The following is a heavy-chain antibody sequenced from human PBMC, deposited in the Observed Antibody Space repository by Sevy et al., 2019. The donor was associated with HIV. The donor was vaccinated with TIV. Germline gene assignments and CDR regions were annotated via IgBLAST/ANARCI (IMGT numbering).Heavy chain of an antibody. CDR2: ISYDGGNK. Sequence: GGSLRLSCAASGFTFSSYAMHWVRQAPGKGLEWVAVISYDGGNKYYADSVKGRFTISRDNSKNTLYLQMNSLRAEDTAVYYCSRDEKGFATGYFQHWGQGTLVTVSS. D-gene: IGHD3-10*01. CDR3: SRDEKGFATGYFQH. CDR1: GFTFSSYA. V-gene: IGHV3-30-3*01. J-gene: IGHJ1*01.